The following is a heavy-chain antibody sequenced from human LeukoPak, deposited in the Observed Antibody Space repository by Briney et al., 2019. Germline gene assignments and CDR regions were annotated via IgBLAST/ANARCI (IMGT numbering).Heavy chain of an antibody. CDR1: GFTLGDYS. Sequence: GGSLRLSCAASGFTLGDYSVHWVRQAPGKGLEWVSDMSSSGSTKDYADSVKGRFTISRDNAKNSLYLQMNSLRAEDKAVYYCARYSSGYLGAFDIWGQGTMVTVSS. J-gene: IGHJ3*02. D-gene: IGHD3-22*01. CDR3: ARYSSGYLGAFDI. V-gene: IGHV3-11*01. CDR2: MSSSGSTK.